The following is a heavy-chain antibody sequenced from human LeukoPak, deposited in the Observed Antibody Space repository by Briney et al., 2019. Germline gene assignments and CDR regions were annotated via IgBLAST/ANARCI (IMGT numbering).Heavy chain of an antibody. Sequence: VASVKVSCKASGYTFTSYGISWVRQAPGQGLEWMGWISAYNGNTNYAQKLQGRVTMTTDTSTSTAYMELRSLRSDDTAVYYCARGQGYYDSSGYLTYWFDPWGQGTLVTVSS. J-gene: IGHJ5*02. CDR2: ISAYNGNT. V-gene: IGHV1-18*01. CDR1: GYTFTSYG. D-gene: IGHD3-22*01. CDR3: ARGQGYYDSSGYLTYWFDP.